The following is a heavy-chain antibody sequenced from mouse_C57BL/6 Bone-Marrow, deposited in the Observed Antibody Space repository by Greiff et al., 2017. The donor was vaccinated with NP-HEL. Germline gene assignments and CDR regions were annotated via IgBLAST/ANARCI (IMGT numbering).Heavy chain of an antibody. CDR3: ARSEYYGSSYGFAY. D-gene: IGHD1-1*01. J-gene: IGHJ3*01. CDR2: IYPRSGNT. CDR1: GYTFPSYG. V-gene: IGHV1-81*01. Sequence: VQLQPSGAELARPGASVKLSCKASGYTFPSYGISWVKQRTGQGLEWIGEIYPRSGNTYYNEKFKGNATLTADQSSSTAYMELRSLTSEDSAVYFCARSEYYGSSYGFAYWGQGTLVTVSA.